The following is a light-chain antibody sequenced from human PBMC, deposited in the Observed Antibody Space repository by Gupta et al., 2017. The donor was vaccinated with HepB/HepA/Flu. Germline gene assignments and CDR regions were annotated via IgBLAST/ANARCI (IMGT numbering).Light chain of an antibody. V-gene: IGKV3-11*01. CDR2: DAS. J-gene: IGKJ3*01. CDR3: QQRSDWPPFT. CDR1: QSVRSY. Sequence: EIVLTQSPATLSLSPGERATLSCRASQSVRSYLAWYQQKPGQAPRLLIYDASNRATGIPDRFRGSGSGTDFTLTISSLEPEDVAIYFCQQRSDWPPFTFGPGTKVGIK.